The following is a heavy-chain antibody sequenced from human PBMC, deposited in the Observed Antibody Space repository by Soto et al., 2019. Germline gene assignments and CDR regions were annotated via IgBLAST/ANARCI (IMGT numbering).Heavy chain of an antibody. D-gene: IGHD3-22*01. CDR1: GYTFTSYA. V-gene: IGHV1-3*01. CDR3: ARHADYYDSRGYYHPHYGKDV. Sequence: ASVKVSCKASGYTFTSYAMHWVRQAPGQRLEWMGWINAGNGNTKYSQKFQGRVTITRDTSASTAYMELSSLRSEDTAVYYCARHADYYDSRGYYHPHYGKDVWGQGTTVTVSS. J-gene: IGHJ6*02. CDR2: INAGNGNT.